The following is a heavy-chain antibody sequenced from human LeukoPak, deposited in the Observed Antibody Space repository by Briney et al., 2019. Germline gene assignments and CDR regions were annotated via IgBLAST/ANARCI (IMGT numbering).Heavy chain of an antibody. V-gene: IGHV3-11*01. J-gene: IGHJ4*02. CDR1: GFTFSDYY. Sequence: PGGSLRLSCGTSGFTFSDYYMSWIRQAPGKGLEWVSYISKSGTTVYYADSVKGRFTNSRDNVKNSLSLYMNSLRPEDTAFYFCARDGDDTYYFDSWGQGALVTVSS. CDR3: ARDGDDTYYFDS. CDR2: ISKSGTTV.